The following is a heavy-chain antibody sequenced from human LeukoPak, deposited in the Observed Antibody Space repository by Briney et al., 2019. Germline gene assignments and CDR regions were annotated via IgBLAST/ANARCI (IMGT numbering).Heavy chain of an antibody. CDR1: GFTFSSYG. Sequence: PGGSLRLSCAASGFTFSSYGMFWVRQAPGKGLEWVAVISYDGSDKYYADSVKGRFTISRDNSKNTLYLQMNSLRAEDTAVYYCALGGGPLAEQLSFDYWGQGTLVTVSS. J-gene: IGHJ4*02. V-gene: IGHV3-30*03. D-gene: IGHD5-24*01. CDR3: ALGGGPLAEQLSFDY. CDR2: ISYDGSDK.